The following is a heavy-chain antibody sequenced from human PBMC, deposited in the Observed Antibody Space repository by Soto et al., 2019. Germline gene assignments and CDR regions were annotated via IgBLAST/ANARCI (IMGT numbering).Heavy chain of an antibody. CDR2: IYSGGST. V-gene: IGHV3-53*02. D-gene: IGHD3-10*01. Sequence: EVQLVETGGGLIQPGGSLRLSCAASGFTVSSNYMSWVRQAPGKGLEWVSVIYSGGSTYYADSVKGRFTISRDNSKHTLYLQMNSLRAEDAAVYYCARDDYGLDAFEIWGQGTMVTVSS. CDR1: GFTVSSNY. J-gene: IGHJ3*02. CDR3: ARDDYGLDAFEI.